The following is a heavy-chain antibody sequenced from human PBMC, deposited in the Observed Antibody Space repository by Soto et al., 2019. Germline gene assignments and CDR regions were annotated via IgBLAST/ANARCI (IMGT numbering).Heavy chain of an antibody. J-gene: IGHJ6*02. CDR2: ISPYSGNT. V-gene: IGHV1-18*01. CDR3: AMVDNYVTPTPQDV. Sequence: QVQLVQSGDEVRKPGSSVKVSCKASGYIFVNYGIAWVRQAPGQGLEWMGWISPYSGNTNDASKVQGRPTMTKDTSTGTAYMDLGSLTSDDTAVYYGAMVDNYVTPTPQDVWGQGTTVTVSS. CDR1: GYIFVNYG. D-gene: IGHD3-16*01.